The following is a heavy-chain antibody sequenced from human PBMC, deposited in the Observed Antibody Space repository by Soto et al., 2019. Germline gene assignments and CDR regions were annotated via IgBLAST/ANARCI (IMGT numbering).Heavy chain of an antibody. D-gene: IGHD2-2*01. Sequence: ASVKVSCKASGYTFTSYDINWVRQATGQGLEWMGWMNPNSGNTGYAQKFQGRVTMTRNTSISTAYMELSSLRSEDTAVYYCARAISLLGYCSSTSGPAPPVEAFDIWGQGTMVTVSS. CDR3: ARAISLLGYCSSTSGPAPPVEAFDI. CDR1: GYTFTSYD. CDR2: MNPNSGNT. J-gene: IGHJ3*02. V-gene: IGHV1-8*01.